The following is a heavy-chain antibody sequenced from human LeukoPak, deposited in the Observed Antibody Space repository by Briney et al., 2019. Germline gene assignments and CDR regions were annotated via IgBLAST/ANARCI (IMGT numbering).Heavy chain of an antibody. D-gene: IGHD3-16*01. CDR2: TYYRSKWFT. CDR1: GDSVSRXNAY. CDR3: ARGRMMSGMDV. J-gene: IGHJ6*02. Sequence: SQTLSLTCAISGDSVSRXNAYWNXIRQSPSRGLXWXXRTYYRSKWFTDYAASVKSRISVNPDTSKNHYSLQLNSVTPEDTAIYYCARGRMMSGMDVWGQGTTVTVSS. V-gene: IGHV6-1*01.